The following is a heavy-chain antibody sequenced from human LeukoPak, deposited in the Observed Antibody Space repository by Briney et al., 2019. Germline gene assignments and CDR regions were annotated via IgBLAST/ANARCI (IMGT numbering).Heavy chain of an antibody. D-gene: IGHD2-15*01. CDR1: GGTFSSYA. CDR3: ATMLYCSGGSCYQPGDYYYYYMDV. Sequence: SVKVSCKASGGTFSSYAISWVRQAPGQGLEWMGGIIPIFGTANYAQKFQGRVTITTDESTSTAYMELSSLRSEDTAAYYCATMLYCSGGSCYQPGDYYYYYMDVWGKGTTVTVSS. CDR2: IIPIFGTA. J-gene: IGHJ6*03. V-gene: IGHV1-69*05.